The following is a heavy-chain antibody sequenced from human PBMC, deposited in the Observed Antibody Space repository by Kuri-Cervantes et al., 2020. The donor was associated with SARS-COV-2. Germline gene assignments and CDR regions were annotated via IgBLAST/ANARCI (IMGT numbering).Heavy chain of an antibody. V-gene: IGHV1-46*01. D-gene: IGHD3-10*01. J-gene: IGHJ3*02. CDR2: INPSGGST. CDR3: AREGYYYDSGTYYNQDAFDI. CDR1: GYTFTSYY. Sequence: ASVKVSCKASGYTFTSYYMHWVRQAPGQGLEWMGIINPSGGSTSYAQKFQGRVTMTRDTSTSTVYMELSSLRSEDTAVYYCAREGYYYDSGTYYNQDAFDIWGQGTMVTVSS.